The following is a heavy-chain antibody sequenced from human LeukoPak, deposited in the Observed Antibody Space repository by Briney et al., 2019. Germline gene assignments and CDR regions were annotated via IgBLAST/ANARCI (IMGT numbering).Heavy chain of an antibody. CDR1: EFTFSSYV. CDR2: ISGNGINT. D-gene: IGHD4-17*01. Sequence: PGGSLRLSCVASEFTFSSYVMSWVRQAPGKGLEWVSSISGNGINTYYADSVKGRFTISRDNSKNTLYLQMNSLRAEDTAVYYCARDSLRTRDFDAFDIWGQGTMVTVSS. CDR3: ARDSLRTRDFDAFDI. J-gene: IGHJ3*02. V-gene: IGHV3-23*01.